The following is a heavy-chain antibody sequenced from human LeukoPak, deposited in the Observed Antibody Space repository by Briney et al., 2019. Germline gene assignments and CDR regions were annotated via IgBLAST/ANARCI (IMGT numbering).Heavy chain of an antibody. D-gene: IGHD3-10*01. CDR1: GFSFNSFP. Sequence: GGSLRLSCAASGFSFNSFPMNWVRQAPGKGLEWVSYIGDTATTTLYADSVKGRFTISRDNAKNSVYLQMNSLTGEDTAMYYCARGFSSATSVRGISYYYYYMDVWGKGTTVTVSS. V-gene: IGHV3-48*03. CDR3: ARGFSSATSVRGISYYYYYMDV. CDR2: IGDTATTT. J-gene: IGHJ6*03.